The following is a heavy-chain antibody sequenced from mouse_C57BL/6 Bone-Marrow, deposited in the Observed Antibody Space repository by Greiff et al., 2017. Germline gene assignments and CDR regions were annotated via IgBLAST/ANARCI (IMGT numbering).Heavy chain of an antibody. J-gene: IGHJ3*01. CDR2: IFPGSGSP. V-gene: IGHV1-56*01. Sequence: VQLQQSGPELVRPGASVKISCKAPGYTFTSHWMQWVRQRPGQGLEWIGEIFPGSGSPYYNEKFKGKATLTVDTSYSTAYMQLSILTSEDSAVYFCSPYDAWFAYWGQGTLVTVSA. CDR3: SPYDAWFAY. CDR1: GYTFTSHW. D-gene: IGHD2-12*01.